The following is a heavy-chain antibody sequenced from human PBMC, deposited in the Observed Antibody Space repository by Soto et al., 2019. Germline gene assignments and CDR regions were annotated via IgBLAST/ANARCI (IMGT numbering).Heavy chain of an antibody. V-gene: IGHV3-21*01. CDR3: AREGINNYNEYYFDS. CDR1: GFAFSTYS. CDR2: ISGSGNYT. Sequence: GGSLRLSCAASGFAFSTYSMNWVRQAPGKGLEWVSSISGSGNYTHYADFLRGRFTISRDNAKTSLYLQMNSLRAEDTAVYYCAREGINNYNEYYFDSWGQGTVVTVSS. D-gene: IGHD4-4*01. J-gene: IGHJ4*02.